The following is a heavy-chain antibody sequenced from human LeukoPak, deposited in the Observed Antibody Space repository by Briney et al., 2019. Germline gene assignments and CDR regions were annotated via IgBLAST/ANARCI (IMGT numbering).Heavy chain of an antibody. CDR2: IKIKTDGGTT. CDR3: TTYSYGRFDY. J-gene: IGHJ4*02. D-gene: IGHD5-18*01. V-gene: IGHV3-15*01. CDR1: GFTCSNAW. Sequence: GGSLRLSCAASGFTCSNAWMSWVRQAPGKGLEWVGRIKIKTDGGTTDYAAPVKGRFTISRDDSKNTLYLQMNSLKTEDTAVYYCTTYSYGRFDYWGQGTLVTVSS.